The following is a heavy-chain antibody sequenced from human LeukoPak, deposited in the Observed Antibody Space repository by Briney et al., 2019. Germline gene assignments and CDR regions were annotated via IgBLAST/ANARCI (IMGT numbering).Heavy chain of an antibody. V-gene: IGHV3-21*01. Sequence: PGGSLRLSCAASGFTFSSYSMNWVRQAPGKGLEWVSSISSSSYIYYAGSVKGRFTISRDNAKNSLSLQMNSLRAEDTAVYYCARDWVFYDSRGQGTLVTVSS. CDR1: GFTFSSYS. CDR3: ARDWVFYDS. CDR2: ISSSSYI. J-gene: IGHJ4*02. D-gene: IGHD3-22*01.